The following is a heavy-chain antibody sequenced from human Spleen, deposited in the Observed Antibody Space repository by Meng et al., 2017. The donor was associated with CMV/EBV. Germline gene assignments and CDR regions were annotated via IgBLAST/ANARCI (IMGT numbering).Heavy chain of an antibody. CDR3: ARVAYCSSTTCYIFGFDH. CDR1: GYTFTTHG. V-gene: IGHV1-18*01. J-gene: IGHJ4*02. CDR2: ISAHNGDT. Sequence: ASVKVSCKASGYTFTTHGISWVRQAPGQGLEWVGWISAHNGDTNDAQKFQGRVIMTTDTSTNTAHMDLRSLRSDDTAVYYCARVAYCSSTTCYIFGFDHWGQGTLVTVSS. D-gene: IGHD2-2*01.